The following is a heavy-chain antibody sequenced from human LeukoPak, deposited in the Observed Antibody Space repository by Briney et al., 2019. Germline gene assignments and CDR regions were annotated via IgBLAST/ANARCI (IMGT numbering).Heavy chain of an antibody. CDR1: GYTFTSYY. Sequence: ASVKVSCKASGYTFTSYYMHWVRQAPGQGLEWRGIINPSGGSTSYAQKFQGRVTMTRDMSTSTVYMELSSLRSEDTAVYYCARDMGATKYYFDYWGQGTLVTVSS. V-gene: IGHV1-46*01. CDR3: ARDMGATKYYFDY. CDR2: INPSGGST. D-gene: IGHD1-26*01. J-gene: IGHJ4*02.